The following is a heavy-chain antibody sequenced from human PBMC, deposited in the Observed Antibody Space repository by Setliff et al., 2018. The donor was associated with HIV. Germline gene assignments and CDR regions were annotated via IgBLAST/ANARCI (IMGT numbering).Heavy chain of an antibody. V-gene: IGHV4-59*01. CDR3: ARGATVVTRYYYYYYGMDV. Sequence: SETLSLTCTVSGGSTSSYYWSWIRQPPGKGLEWIGYIYYSGSTNYNPSLKSRVTISVDTSKNQFSLKLSSVTAADTAVYYCARGATVVTRYYYYYYGMDVWGQGTTVTVSS. CDR1: GGSTSSYY. D-gene: IGHD2-21*02. CDR2: IYYSGST. J-gene: IGHJ6*02.